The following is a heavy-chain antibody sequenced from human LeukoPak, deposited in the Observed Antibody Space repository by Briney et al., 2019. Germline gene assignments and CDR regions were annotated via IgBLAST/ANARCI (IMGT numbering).Heavy chain of an antibody. CDR2: ISSNGDKT. Sequence: PGGSLRLSCTVSGFSFSSYAVYWVRQAPGKGLEYVSAISSNGDKTYYANSVKGRFTISRDNSKNTLYLQMGSLRDEDMAVYYCARDRVVVPAAFDYWGQGTLVTVSS. V-gene: IGHV3-64*01. J-gene: IGHJ4*02. CDR3: ARDRVVVPAAFDY. D-gene: IGHD2-2*01. CDR1: GFSFSSYA.